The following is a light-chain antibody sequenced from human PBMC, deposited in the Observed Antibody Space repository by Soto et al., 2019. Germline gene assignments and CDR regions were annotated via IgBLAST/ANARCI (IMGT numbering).Light chain of an antibody. CDR1: SSNIGAGYD. CDR3: QSYDSSLSGYV. V-gene: IGLV1-40*01. Sequence: QLVLTQPPSVSGAPGQRVTISCTGSSSNIGAGYDVHWYQQLPGTAPKLLIYGNSNRPSGVPDRFSGSKPGTSASLAITGLQAEDEADYYCQSYDSSLSGYVFGTGTKVTVL. CDR2: GNS. J-gene: IGLJ1*01.